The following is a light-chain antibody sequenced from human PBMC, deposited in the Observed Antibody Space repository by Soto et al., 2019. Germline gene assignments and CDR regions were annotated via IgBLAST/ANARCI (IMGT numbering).Light chain of an antibody. Sequence: AIQLTQSPSSLSASVGDRVTITCRASQGISSALAWYQQKPGKAPKLLIYDASSLESGAPSRFSGSGAGTDFTLTISSLQPEDFATYYCQQFNSYPYTFGQGTKLEIK. CDR2: DAS. CDR1: QGISSA. J-gene: IGKJ2*01. V-gene: IGKV1-13*02. CDR3: QQFNSYPYT.